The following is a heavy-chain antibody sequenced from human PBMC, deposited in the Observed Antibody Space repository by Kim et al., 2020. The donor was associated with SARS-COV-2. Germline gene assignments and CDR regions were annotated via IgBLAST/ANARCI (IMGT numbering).Heavy chain of an antibody. D-gene: IGHD2-21*01. CDR3: AKYRADYSRDFDY. Sequence: YAASVKGRFTISRDNSGDTLFLQMNSLRAEDTAVYYCAKYRADYSRDFDYWGQGSMVTVSS. J-gene: IGHJ4*02. V-gene: IGHV3-23*01.